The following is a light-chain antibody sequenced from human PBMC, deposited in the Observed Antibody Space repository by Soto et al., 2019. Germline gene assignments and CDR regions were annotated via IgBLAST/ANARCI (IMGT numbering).Light chain of an antibody. V-gene: IGKV1-5*03. CDR1: RSISSW. J-gene: IGKJ1*01. Sequence: DIQMTQSPSTLSASVGGTVTITCRASRSISSWLAWYQQKPGIAPKLLIYKASTLQSGVPSRFRGSGYGTDFTLTISRLQADDSATYYCQQYDVYSTFGQGTKVEIK. CDR3: QQYDVYST. CDR2: KAS.